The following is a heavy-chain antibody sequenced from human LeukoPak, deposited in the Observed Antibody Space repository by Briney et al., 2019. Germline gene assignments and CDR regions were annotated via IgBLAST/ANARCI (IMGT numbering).Heavy chain of an antibody. Sequence: GGSLRLSCAASGFTFSSYSMNWVRQAPGKGLEWVSSISSSSSYIYYADSVKGRFTISRDNAKNSLYLQMNSLRAEDTAVYYCARDEIPDYYYDSSGYLRRGGPNWFDLWGQGTLVTVSS. D-gene: IGHD3-22*01. CDR1: GFTFSSYS. CDR2: ISSSSSYI. CDR3: ARDEIPDYYYDSSGYLRRGGPNWFDL. J-gene: IGHJ5*02. V-gene: IGHV3-21*01.